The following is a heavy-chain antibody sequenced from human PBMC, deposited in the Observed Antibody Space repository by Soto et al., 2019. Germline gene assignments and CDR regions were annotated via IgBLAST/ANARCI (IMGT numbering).Heavy chain of an antibody. V-gene: IGHV1-69*01. J-gene: IGHJ4*02. CDR1: GGTFSSYA. D-gene: IGHD6-19*01. Sequence: QVQLVQSGAEVKKPGSSVKVSCKASGGTFSSYAISWVRQAPGQGLEWMGGIIPIFGTANYAQKFQGRVTIAADESTSTAYMELGSLRSEDRAVYYCARADRGEQWLVSFDYWGQGTLVTVSS. CDR2: IIPIFGTA. CDR3: ARADRGEQWLVSFDY.